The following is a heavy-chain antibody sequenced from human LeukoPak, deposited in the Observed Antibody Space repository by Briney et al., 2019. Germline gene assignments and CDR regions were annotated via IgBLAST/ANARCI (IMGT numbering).Heavy chain of an antibody. CDR1: GFTFSSYW. CDR2: IKQDGSEK. CDR3: ARDSMITFGGVIVKRYYYYMDV. D-gene: IGHD3-16*02. V-gene: IGHV3-7*01. J-gene: IGHJ6*03. Sequence: PGGSLRLSCAASGFTFSSYWMSWVRQAPGKGLEWVANIKQDGSEKYYVDSVKGRFTISRDNAKNSLYLQMNSLRAEDTAVYYCARDSMITFGGVIVKRYYYYMDVWGKGTTVTVSS.